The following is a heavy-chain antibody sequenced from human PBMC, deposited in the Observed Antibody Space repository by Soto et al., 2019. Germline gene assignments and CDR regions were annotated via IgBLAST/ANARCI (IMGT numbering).Heavy chain of an antibody. CDR3: AREADYVNWFAP. V-gene: IGHV3-48*01. CDR1: GFTFSSYS. CDR2: ISSSSSTI. Sequence: GGSLRLSCAASGFTFSSYSMNWVRQAPGKGLEWVSYISSSSSTIYYADSVKGRFTISRDNAKNSLYLQMNSLRAEDTAVYYCAREADYVNWFAPWGQGTLVTVYS. D-gene: IGHD4-17*01. J-gene: IGHJ5*02.